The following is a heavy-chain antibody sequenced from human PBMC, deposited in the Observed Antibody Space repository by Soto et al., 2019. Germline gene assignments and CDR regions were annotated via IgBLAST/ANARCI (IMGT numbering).Heavy chain of an antibody. CDR1: GGTFSSYA. V-gene: IGHV1-69*06. CDR2: IIPIFGTA. Sequence: SVKVSCKASGGTFSSYAISWVRQAPGQGLEWMGGIIPIFGTANYAQKFQGRVTITADKSTSTAYMELSSLRSEDTAVYYCARTWATTLVEYGMDVWGQGTTVTVSS. D-gene: IGHD1-26*01. J-gene: IGHJ6*02. CDR3: ARTWATTLVEYGMDV.